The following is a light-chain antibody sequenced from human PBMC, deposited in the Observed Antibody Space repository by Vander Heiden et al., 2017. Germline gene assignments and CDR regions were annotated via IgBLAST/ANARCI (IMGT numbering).Light chain of an antibody. V-gene: IGKV4-1*01. CDR3: QQHHSTPCT. CDR2: WDA. J-gene: IGKJ1*01. CDR1: QSVLYSSNNKNY. Sequence: DIEMTQSLDSLAVSLGERATIHCKPSQSVLYSSNNKNYLAGYQQKPGQPPTLLIYWDATRKTGVPVRVRGSGSGTDLALTLSILQPEDVEFSYYQQHHSTPCTFGQGTKVEIK.